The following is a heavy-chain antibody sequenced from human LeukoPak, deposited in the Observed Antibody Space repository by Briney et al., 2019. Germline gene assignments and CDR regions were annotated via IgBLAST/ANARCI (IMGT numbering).Heavy chain of an antibody. V-gene: IGHV3-74*01. CDR3: AKKGGGLRYFDWLLSSDYYYMDV. CDR2: INSDGSST. CDR1: GFTFSSYW. D-gene: IGHD3-9*01. J-gene: IGHJ6*03. Sequence: GGSLRLSCAASGFTFSSYWMHWVRQAPGKGLVWVSRINSDGSSTRYADSVKGRFTISRDNSKNTLYLQMNSLRAEDTAVYYCAKKGGGLRYFDWLLSSDYYYMDVWGKGTTVTISS.